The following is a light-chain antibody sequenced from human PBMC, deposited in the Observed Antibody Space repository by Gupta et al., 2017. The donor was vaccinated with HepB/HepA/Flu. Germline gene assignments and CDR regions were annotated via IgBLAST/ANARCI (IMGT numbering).Light chain of an antibody. J-gene: IGKJ1*01. CDR3: QQRNNWHPT. CDR2: YAS. V-gene: IGKV3-11*01. CDR1: QSVSSY. Sequence: EIVLTQSPATLSLSQGERATLSCRASQSVSSYLAWYQQKPVQDPRLLIYYASYRAAGIPARLRGRGSGTDFTTTINSLEPEDFAVYYFQQRNNWHPTLGQGTKVEIK.